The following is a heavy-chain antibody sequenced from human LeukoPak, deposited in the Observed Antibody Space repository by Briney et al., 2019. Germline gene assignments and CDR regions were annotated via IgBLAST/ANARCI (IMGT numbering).Heavy chain of an antibody. CDR2: IYYSGST. CDR1: GGSISSYY. V-gene: IGHV4-59*01. D-gene: IGHD2-2*02. Sequence: SETLSLTYTVSGGSISSYYWSWIRQPPGKGLEWIGYIYYSGSTNYNPSLKSRVTISVDTSKNQFSLKLSSVTAADTAVYYCARADCSSTSCYRSYYYYMDVWGKGTTVTVSS. J-gene: IGHJ6*03. CDR3: ARADCSSTSCYRSYYYYMDV.